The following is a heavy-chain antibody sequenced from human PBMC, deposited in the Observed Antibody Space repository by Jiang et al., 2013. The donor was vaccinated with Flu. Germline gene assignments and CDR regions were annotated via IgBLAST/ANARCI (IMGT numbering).Heavy chain of an antibody. Sequence: SGAEVKKPGSSVKVSCKASGGTFSSYATSWVRQAPGQGLEWMGGIIPIFGTANYAQKFQGRVTITADESTSTAYMELSSLRSEDTAVYYCADYYYDSSGYDRYFQHWGQGTLVTVSS. CDR1: GGTFSSYA. V-gene: IGHV1-69*01. CDR2: IIPIFGTA. CDR3: ADYYYDSSGYDRYFQH. J-gene: IGHJ1*01. D-gene: IGHD3-22*01.